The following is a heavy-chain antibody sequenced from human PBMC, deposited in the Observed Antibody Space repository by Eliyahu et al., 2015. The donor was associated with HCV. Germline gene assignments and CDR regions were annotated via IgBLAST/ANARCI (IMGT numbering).Heavy chain of an antibody. V-gene: IGHV4-4*02. J-gene: IGHJ3*02. D-gene: IGHD5-24*01. CDR3: AREGTEEMARTIGSFDI. CDR1: GSISSSNW. Sequence: GSISSSNWWSWVRQPPGKGLEWIGEIYHSGSTNYNPSLKSRVTISVDKSKNQFSLKVISVTAADTAVYYCAREGTEEMARTIGSFDIWGQGTMVTVSS. CDR2: IYHSGST.